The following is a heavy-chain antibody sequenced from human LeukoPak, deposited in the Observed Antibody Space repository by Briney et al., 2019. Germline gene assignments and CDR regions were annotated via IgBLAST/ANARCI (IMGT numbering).Heavy chain of an antibody. CDR2: IYYSGST. J-gene: IGHJ5*02. Sequence: SETLSLTCTVSGGSISSSGYYWGWIRQPPGKGLEWIASIYYSGSTYYNPSLESRVTISVDTSKNQLSLKLSTLTAADTAVYYCARHEYSGSYYGLSWFDPWGQGTLVTVSS. V-gene: IGHV4-39*01. D-gene: IGHD1-26*01. CDR1: GGSISSSGYY. CDR3: ARHEYSGSYYGLSWFDP.